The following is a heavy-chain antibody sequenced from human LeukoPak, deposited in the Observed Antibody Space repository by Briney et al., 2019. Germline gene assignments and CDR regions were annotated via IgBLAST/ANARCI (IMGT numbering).Heavy chain of an antibody. CDR2: ISGSGGST. CDR3: AKDGGEYYDILTGYYPRLYYMDV. CDR1: GFTFSTYG. V-gene: IGHV3-23*01. D-gene: IGHD3-9*01. Sequence: GGSLRLSCVASGFTFSTYGMSWVRQAPGKGLEWVSAISGSGGSTYYADSVKGRFTISRDNSKNTLYLQMNSQRAEDTAVYYCAKDGGEYYDILTGYYPRLYYMDVWGKGTTVTISS. J-gene: IGHJ6*03.